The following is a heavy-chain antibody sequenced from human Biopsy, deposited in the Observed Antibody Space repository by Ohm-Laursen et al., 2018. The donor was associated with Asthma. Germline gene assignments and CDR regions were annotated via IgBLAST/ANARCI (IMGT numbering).Heavy chain of an antibody. Sequence: TQTLTLTGSFSGFSLRTPGVGVGWIRQSPGKAPEWLALIYWDDYNLFRPSLKRRLTITKDPSKNQVVLTMTKMDPVDSGTYYCALSQDSGFDDHSPSWFDPWGQGTLVTVSS. CDR2: IYWDDYN. V-gene: IGHV2-5*02. CDR1: GFSLRTPGVG. CDR3: ALSQDSGFDDHSPSWFDP. J-gene: IGHJ5*02. D-gene: IGHD3-9*01.